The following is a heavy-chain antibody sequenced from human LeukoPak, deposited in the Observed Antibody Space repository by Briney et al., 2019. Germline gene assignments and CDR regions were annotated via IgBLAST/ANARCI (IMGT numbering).Heavy chain of an antibody. CDR1: NGSISRYY. Sequence: SSETLSLTCTVSNGSISRYYWSWIRQPPGKGLEWIGYKYNSGSSNYNPSLKSRVTISVDTSKNQFSLKLSSATAADTAVYYCAREGYDILTGYQGWFDPWGQGTLVTVSS. D-gene: IGHD3-9*01. CDR2: KYNSGSS. CDR3: AREGYDILTGYQGWFDP. V-gene: IGHV4-59*01. J-gene: IGHJ5*02.